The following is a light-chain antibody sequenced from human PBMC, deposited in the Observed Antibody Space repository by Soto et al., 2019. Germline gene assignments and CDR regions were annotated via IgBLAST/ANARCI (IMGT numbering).Light chain of an antibody. CDR2: GTS. CDR1: QSVSSSY. V-gene: IGKV3-20*01. J-gene: IGKJ4*01. Sequence: IVLTESPGTLSLSPGERATLSCRASQSVSSSYLVWYQQRPGQPPRLLIYGTSTRAAGISDRLSGSGSGTDFTLTIYRLEPGDSAVYYCEQYGSSALTFGGVTEV. CDR3: EQYGSSALT.